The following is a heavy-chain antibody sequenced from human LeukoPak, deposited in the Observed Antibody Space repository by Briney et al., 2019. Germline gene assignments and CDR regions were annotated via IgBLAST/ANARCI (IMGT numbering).Heavy chain of an antibody. J-gene: IGHJ4*02. CDR3: ARSGSYWRVRIFDY. V-gene: IGHV3-7*01. Sequence: PGGSPRLSCAASGFTFSSYWMSWVRQAPGKGLEWVANIKQDGSEKYYVDSVKGRFTISRDNAKNSLYLQMNSLRAEDTAVYYCARSGSYWRVRIFDYWGQGTLVTVSS. CDR2: IKQDGSEK. D-gene: IGHD1-26*01. CDR1: GFTFSSYW.